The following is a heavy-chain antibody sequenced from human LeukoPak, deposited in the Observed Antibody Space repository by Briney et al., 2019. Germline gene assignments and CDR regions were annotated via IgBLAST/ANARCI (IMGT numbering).Heavy chain of an antibody. J-gene: IGHJ4*02. Sequence: SETLSLTCTVSGGSISSGSYYWSWIRQPAGKGLEWIGRIYTSGSTNYNPSRKSRVTISVDTSKNQFSLKLSSVTAADTAVYYCASYYYDSSGFGYWGQGTLVTVSS. CDR2: IYTSGST. CDR3: ASYYYDSSGFGY. CDR1: GGSISSGSYY. V-gene: IGHV4-61*02. D-gene: IGHD3-22*01.